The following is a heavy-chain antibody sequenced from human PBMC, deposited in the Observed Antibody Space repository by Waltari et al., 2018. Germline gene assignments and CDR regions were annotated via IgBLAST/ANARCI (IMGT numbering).Heavy chain of an antibody. CDR3: ARLGYYGSGSSPYGMDV. CDR2: ISYDGRNK. V-gene: IGHV3-30*01. J-gene: IGHJ6*02. CDR1: GFTFSSYA. D-gene: IGHD3-10*01. Sequence: QVQLVESGGGVVQPGRSLRLSCAASGFTFSSYAMHWVRQAPGKGLEWVAVISYDGRNKYYADSVKGRFTISRDNSKNTLYLQMNSLRAEDTAVYYCARLGYYGSGSSPYGMDVWGQGTTVTVSS.